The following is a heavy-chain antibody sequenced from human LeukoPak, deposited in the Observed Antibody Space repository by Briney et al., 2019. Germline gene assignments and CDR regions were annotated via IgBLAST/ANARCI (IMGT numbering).Heavy chain of an antibody. Sequence: GGSLRLSCAASGFTFSSYVMKWVRQAPGKGLEWVSYISSSGSTIYYADSVKGRFTISRDNAKNSLYLQMNSLRAEDTAVYYCARGSRFYMDVWGKGTTVTVSS. CDR3: ARGSRFYMDV. CDR2: ISSSGSTI. J-gene: IGHJ6*03. CDR1: GFTFSSYV. V-gene: IGHV3-48*03.